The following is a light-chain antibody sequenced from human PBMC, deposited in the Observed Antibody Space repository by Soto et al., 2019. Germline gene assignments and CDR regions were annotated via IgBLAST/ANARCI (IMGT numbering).Light chain of an antibody. Sequence: EIVMTQSPATLSVSTGERATLSCSASQSVSSNLAWYQQKPGQAARLLIYGASTRATGIPARFSGSGSGAAFTLTISSLRSEAFAVYYCQQYNNLPPLIFGGGTKVEIK. J-gene: IGKJ4*01. CDR1: QSVSSN. CDR2: GAS. V-gene: IGKV3-15*01. CDR3: QQYNNLPPLI.